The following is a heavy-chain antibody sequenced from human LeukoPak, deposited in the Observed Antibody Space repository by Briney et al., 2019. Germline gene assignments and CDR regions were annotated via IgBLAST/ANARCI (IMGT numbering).Heavy chain of an antibody. J-gene: IGHJ4*02. V-gene: IGHV1-2*06. CDR2: INPNSGGT. D-gene: IGHD1-1*01. CDR1: GYTFTGYY. CDR3: ASVVGTTGTHLGFDY. Sequence: GASVKVSCKASGYTFTGYYMHWVRQAPGQGLEWMGRINPNSGGTNYTQKFQGRVTMTRDTSISTAYMELSRLRSDDTAVYYCASVVGTTGTHLGFDYWGQGTLVTVSS.